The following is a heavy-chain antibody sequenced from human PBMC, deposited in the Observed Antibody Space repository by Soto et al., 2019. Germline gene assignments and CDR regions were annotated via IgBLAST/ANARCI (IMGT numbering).Heavy chain of an antibody. CDR1: GGSLDYYY. CDR3: ARDSTSWFPYYGIDG. Sequence: PAETLSLTCTVSGGSLDYYYWTWIRQTPGKGLEWIGYISDSGSTKYNPSLRSRVTISVDTSKNQFSLKLNSVNAADTAVYFCARDSTSWFPYYGIDGWGQGTTVTVSS. V-gene: IGHV4-59*01. J-gene: IGHJ6*02. CDR2: ISDSGST. D-gene: IGHD6-13*01.